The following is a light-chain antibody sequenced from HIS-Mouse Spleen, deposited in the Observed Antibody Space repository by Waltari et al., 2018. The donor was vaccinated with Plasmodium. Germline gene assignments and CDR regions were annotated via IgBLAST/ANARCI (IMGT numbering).Light chain of an antibody. Sequence: AIRMTQSPSSFSASTGARVTITCRASQGISSYLAWYQQKPGKAPKLLIYAASTLQSGFPSRFSGSGSGTEFTLTISCLQSEDFATYYCQQYYSYPLTFGGGTKVEIK. V-gene: IGKV1-8*01. CDR2: AAS. J-gene: IGKJ4*01. CDR3: QQYYSYPLT. CDR1: QGISSY.